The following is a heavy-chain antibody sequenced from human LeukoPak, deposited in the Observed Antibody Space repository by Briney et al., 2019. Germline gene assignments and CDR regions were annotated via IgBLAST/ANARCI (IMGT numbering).Heavy chain of an antibody. D-gene: IGHD5-18*01. CDR2: IHPSGDT. V-gene: IGHV4-61*02. CDR3: ARTPRYSLDL. J-gene: IGHJ5*02. Sequence: PSETLSLTCTVSGGAITSGGYYWRWLRQSAEKGLEWIGRIHPSGDTHYTPTLKSRVTISVDTSMNQFSLKLNSLTAADTALYYCARTPRYSLDLWGQGTLVTVSS. CDR1: GGAITSGGYY.